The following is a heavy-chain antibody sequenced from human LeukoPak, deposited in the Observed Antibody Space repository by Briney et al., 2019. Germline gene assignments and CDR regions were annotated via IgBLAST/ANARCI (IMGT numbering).Heavy chain of an antibody. V-gene: IGHV3-21*01. CDR3: ARVGLDRRGYSGYEAFDY. Sequence: GAPLRLCSASCVFICSNYYMYWGREAGGEVLELVSFISTSSSYIYYADAMKGRFTISRDNAKNTLYLQINSLRAEDTAVYYCARVGLDRRGYSGYEAFDYWGQGTLVTVFS. CDR1: VFICSNYY. CDR2: ISTSSSYI. D-gene: IGHD5-12*01. J-gene: IGHJ4*02.